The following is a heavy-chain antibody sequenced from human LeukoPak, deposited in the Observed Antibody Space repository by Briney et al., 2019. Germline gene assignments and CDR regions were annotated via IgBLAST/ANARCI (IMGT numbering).Heavy chain of an antibody. V-gene: IGHV3-30*02. CDR3: AKSVAGYFQH. D-gene: IGHD2-15*01. J-gene: IGHJ1*01. CDR2: IRYDGSNK. Sequence: GGSLRLSCAASGFTFSSYGMHWVRQAPGKGLEWVAFIRYDGSNKYYADSVKGRFTISRDNSKNTLYLQKNSLRAEDTAVYYCAKSVAGYFQHWGQGTLVTVSS. CDR1: GFTFSSYG.